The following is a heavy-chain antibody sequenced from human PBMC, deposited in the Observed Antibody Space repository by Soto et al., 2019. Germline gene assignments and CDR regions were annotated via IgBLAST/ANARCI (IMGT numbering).Heavy chain of an antibody. D-gene: IGHD3-10*01. Sequence: ASVKVSCKASGGTFSSYAISWVRQAPGQGLEWMGGIIPIFGTANYAQKFQGRVTITADESTSTAYMELSSLRSEDTAVYYCARDKGSRTYYYGMDVWGQGTTVTVSS. CDR1: GGTFSSYA. CDR2: IIPIFGTA. CDR3: ARDKGSRTYYYGMDV. J-gene: IGHJ6*02. V-gene: IGHV1-69*13.